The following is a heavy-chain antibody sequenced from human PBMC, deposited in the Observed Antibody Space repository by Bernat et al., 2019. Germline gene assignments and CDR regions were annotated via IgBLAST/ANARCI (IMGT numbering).Heavy chain of an antibody. Sequence: EVQLVESGGGLVQPGGSLRLSCAASGFTFSSYWMSWVRQAPGKGLEWVANIKQDGSEKYYVDSVKGRFTISRDNVKNSLYLQMNSLRAEDTAVYYCAKDSTVVTPITGYFDYWGQGTLVTVSS. D-gene: IGHD4-23*01. CDR1: GFTFSSYW. V-gene: IGHV3-7*03. J-gene: IGHJ4*02. CDR3: AKDSTVVTPITGYFDY. CDR2: IKQDGSEK.